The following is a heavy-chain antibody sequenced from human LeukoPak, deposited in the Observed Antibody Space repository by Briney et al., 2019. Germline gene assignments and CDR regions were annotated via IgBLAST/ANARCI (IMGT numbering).Heavy chain of an antibody. CDR1: GFSFSIYT. Sequence: GGSLRLSCAASGFSFSIYTMTWVRQAPGMGLQWVSVISGGGSAYYADSVKGRFTVSRDNSRNAVYLQMNSLRVEDTAVYYCVKDQYSGSGSYPDAFDFWGQGTVVTVSS. CDR2: ISGGGSA. V-gene: IGHV3-23*01. J-gene: IGHJ3*01. CDR3: VKDQYSGSGSYPDAFDF. D-gene: IGHD3-10*01.